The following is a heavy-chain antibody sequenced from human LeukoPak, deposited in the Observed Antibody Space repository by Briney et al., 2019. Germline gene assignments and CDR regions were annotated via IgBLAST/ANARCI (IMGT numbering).Heavy chain of an antibody. Sequence: PGRSLRLSCAASGFTFDDYAMYWVRQAPGKGLEWVSGISWNSGSIGYADSVKGRFTISRDNAKNSLYLQMNSLRAEDTALYYCAKADDGSGSYGGFDYWGQGTLVTVSS. J-gene: IGHJ4*02. V-gene: IGHV3-9*01. CDR3: AKADDGSGSYGGFDY. CDR1: GFTFDDYA. D-gene: IGHD3-10*01. CDR2: ISWNSGSI.